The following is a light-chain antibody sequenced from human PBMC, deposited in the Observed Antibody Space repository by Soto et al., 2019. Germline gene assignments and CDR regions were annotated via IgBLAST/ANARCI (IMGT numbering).Light chain of an antibody. Sequence: ILMAQTPLSLSIIPGQTASISCKSSQSLLHSDGKTYFYWYVXKEGQAPQPXIYEVSNRFSGVPERFSVSGSRTDLTLKLSRVEADDGGIYDCMQAIDIPWTFGQGTKVDIK. CDR3: MQAIDIPWT. V-gene: IGKV2-29*03. J-gene: IGKJ1*01. CDR2: EVS. CDR1: QSLLHSDGKTY.